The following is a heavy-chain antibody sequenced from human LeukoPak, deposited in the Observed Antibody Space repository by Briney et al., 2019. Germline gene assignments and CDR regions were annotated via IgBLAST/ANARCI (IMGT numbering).Heavy chain of an antibody. D-gene: IGHD1-26*01. Sequence: GASVKVSCKASGGTFSSYAISWVRQATGQGLEWMGWMNPNSGNTGYAQKFQGRVTMTRNTSISTACMELSSLRSEDTAVYYCARGVRSGSYFHYYYGMDVWGQGTTVTVSS. V-gene: IGHV1-8*02. CDR1: GGTFSSYA. CDR2: MNPNSGNT. J-gene: IGHJ6*02. CDR3: ARGVRSGSYFHYYYGMDV.